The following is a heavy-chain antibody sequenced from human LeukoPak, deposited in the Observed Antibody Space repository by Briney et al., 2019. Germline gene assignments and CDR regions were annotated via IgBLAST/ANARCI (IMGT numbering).Heavy chain of an antibody. J-gene: IGHJ4*02. V-gene: IGHV2-5*02. D-gene: IGHD6-19*01. CDR3: AHRLGPYNSAWGVGYFDY. Sequence: ESGPTLVNPTQTLALTCTFSGFSLSTSGVGVGWLRQPPGKALECLGIIYWDDDKRYSPSLKSRLTITKDTSKNQVVLTMTNMDPVDTATYYCAHRLGPYNSAWGVGYFDYWGQGTLVTVSS. CDR1: GFSLSTSGVG. CDR2: IYWDDDK.